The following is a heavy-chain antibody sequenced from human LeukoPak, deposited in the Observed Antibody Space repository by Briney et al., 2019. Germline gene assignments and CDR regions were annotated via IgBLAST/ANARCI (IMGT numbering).Heavy chain of an antibody. CDR2: ISYDGSNK. CDR3: ASKGLLDY. Sequence: GRSLRLSCAPSAFTFSSYCMHWVRQAAGKWLEWVAVISYDGSNKYYADSVKGRFTISRDNSKNTLYLQMNSLRAEDTAVYYCASKGLLDYWGQGTLVTVSS. CDR1: AFTFSSYC. J-gene: IGHJ4*02. V-gene: IGHV3-30*03.